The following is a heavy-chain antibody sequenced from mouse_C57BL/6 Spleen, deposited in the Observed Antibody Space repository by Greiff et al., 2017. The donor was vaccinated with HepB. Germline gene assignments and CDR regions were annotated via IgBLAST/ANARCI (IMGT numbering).Heavy chain of an antibody. D-gene: IGHD2-3*01. J-gene: IGHJ1*03. CDR2: IDPSDSET. V-gene: IGHV1-52*01. Sequence: QVQLKQPGAELVRPGSSVKLSCKASGYTFTSYWMHWVKQRPIQGLEWIGNIDPSDSETHYNQKFKDKATLTVDKSSSTAYMQLSSLTSEDSAVYYCARPYDGRRYFDVWGTGTTVTVSS. CDR1: GYTFTSYW. CDR3: ARPYDGRRYFDV.